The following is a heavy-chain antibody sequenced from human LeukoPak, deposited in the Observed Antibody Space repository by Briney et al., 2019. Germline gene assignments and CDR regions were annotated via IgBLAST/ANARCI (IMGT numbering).Heavy chain of an antibody. J-gene: IGHJ4*02. D-gene: IGHD6-6*01. CDR1: GGSFSGYY. CDR3: ARASKN. CDR2: INHSGST. Sequence: SETLSLTCAVYGGSFSGYYWSWIRQPPGKGLEWIGEINHSGSTNYNPSLKSRVTISVDTCKNQFSLKLSSVTAADTAVYYCARASKNWGQGTLVTVSS. V-gene: IGHV4-34*01.